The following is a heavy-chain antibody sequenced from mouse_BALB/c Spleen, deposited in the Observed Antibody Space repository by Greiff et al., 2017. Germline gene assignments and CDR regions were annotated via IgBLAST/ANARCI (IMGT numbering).Heavy chain of an antibody. CDR2: ISYDGSN. J-gene: IGHJ4*01. CDR3: ARATMITSYYAMDY. D-gene: IGHD2-4*01. V-gene: IGHV3-6*02. Sequence: EVQLVESGPGLVKPSQSLSLTCSVTGYSITSGYYWTWIRQFPGNKLEWMGYISYDGSNNYNPSLKNRISITRDTSKNQFFLKLNSVTTEDTATYYCARATMITSYYAMDYWGQGTSVTVSS. CDR1: GYSITSGYY.